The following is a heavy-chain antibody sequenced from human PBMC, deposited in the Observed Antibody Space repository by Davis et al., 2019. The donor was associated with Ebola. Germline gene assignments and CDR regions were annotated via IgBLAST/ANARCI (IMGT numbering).Heavy chain of an antibody. J-gene: IGHJ4*02. CDR2: INAGNGNT. D-gene: IGHD4-23*01. Sequence: AASVKVSCKASGYTFTSYSVHWVRQAPGQRLEWMGWINAGNGNTKYSQKFQGRVTITRDTSASTAYMELSSLRSEDTAVYYWARTTVVTRVPDYWGQGTLVTVSS. CDR3: ARTTVVTRVPDY. V-gene: IGHV1-3*01. CDR1: GYTFTSYS.